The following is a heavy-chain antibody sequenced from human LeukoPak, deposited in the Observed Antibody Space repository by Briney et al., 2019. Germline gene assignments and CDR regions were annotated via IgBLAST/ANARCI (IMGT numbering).Heavy chain of an antibody. J-gene: IGHJ4*02. CDR1: GFISDDYG. V-gene: IGHV3-20*04. CDR2: INWNAGST. D-gene: IGHD2-15*01. CDR3: ARAGGRYYSGWEFDS. Sequence: GGSLRLSCAASGFISDDYGMSWVRQAPGKGLEWVSGINWNAGSTGYADSVKGRFTISRDNSKNSLYLEMNSLRVEDTALYYCARAGGRYYSGWEFDSWGQGTLVTVSS.